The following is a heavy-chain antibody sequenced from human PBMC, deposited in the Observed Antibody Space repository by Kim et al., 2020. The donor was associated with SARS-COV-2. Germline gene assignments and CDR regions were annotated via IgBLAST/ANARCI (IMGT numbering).Heavy chain of an antibody. CDR2: ISWNSGSI. D-gene: IGHD6-19*01. V-gene: IGHV3-9*01. CDR1: GFTFDDYA. CDR3: AKDKYSSGWYGYGMDV. Sequence: GGSLRLSCAASGFTFDDYAMHWVRQAPGKGLEWVSGISWNSGSIGYADSVKGRFTISRDNAKNSLYLQMNSLRAEDTALYYCAKDKYSSGWYGYGMDVWGQGTTVTVSS. J-gene: IGHJ6*02.